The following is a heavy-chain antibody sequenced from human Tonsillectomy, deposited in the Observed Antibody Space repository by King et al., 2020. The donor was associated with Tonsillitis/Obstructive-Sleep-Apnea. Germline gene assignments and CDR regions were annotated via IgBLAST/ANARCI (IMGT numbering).Heavy chain of an antibody. CDR1: GFSLSSSRVG. CDR3: AHTSCSTTSCPANY. J-gene: IGHJ4*02. D-gene: IGHD2-2*01. Sequence: TLKESGPTLVKPTQTLTLTCTFSGFSLSSSRVGVGWIRQPPGRALEWLALIYWDDDKRYSPSLRSRLTITRDTSENQVVLTMTNMDPVDTATYYCAHTSCSTTSCPANYWGQGTLVTVSS. CDR2: IYWDDDK. V-gene: IGHV2-5*02.